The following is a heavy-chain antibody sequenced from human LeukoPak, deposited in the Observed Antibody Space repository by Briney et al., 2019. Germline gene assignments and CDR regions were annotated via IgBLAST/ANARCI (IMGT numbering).Heavy chain of an antibody. CDR3: AKYTSGWVNDY. Sequence: GGSLRLSCAASGFIFSSYGVHWVRQAPGKGLEWVAVISYDGNNKYYADSVKGRFTISRANSKNTLSLQMNSLRAEDTALYYCAKYTSGWVNDYWGQGTLVTVSS. CDR2: ISYDGNNK. J-gene: IGHJ4*02. D-gene: IGHD6-19*01. CDR1: GFIFSSYG. V-gene: IGHV3-30*18.